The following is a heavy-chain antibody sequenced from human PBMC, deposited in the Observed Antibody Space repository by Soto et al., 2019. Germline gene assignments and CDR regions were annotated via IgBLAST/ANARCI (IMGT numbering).Heavy chain of an antibody. V-gene: IGHV4-39*01. CDR3: ARHAVLSIAVFDY. J-gene: IGHJ4*02. D-gene: IGHD6-19*01. Sequence: QLLESGPGLVKPSETLSLTCTVSGGSISSSSYYWGWIRQPPGKGLEWIGSIYYSGSTYYNPSLKSRVTISVDTSKNQFSLKLSSVTAADTAVYYCARHAVLSIAVFDYWGQGTLVTVSS. CDR1: GGSISSSSYY. CDR2: IYYSGST.